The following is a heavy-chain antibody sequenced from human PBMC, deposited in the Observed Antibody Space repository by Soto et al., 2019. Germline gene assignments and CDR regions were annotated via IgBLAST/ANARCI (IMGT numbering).Heavy chain of an antibody. V-gene: IGHV1-3*01. D-gene: IGHD5-18*01. CDR3: ARSLMNPAMVTFYYFDY. J-gene: IGHJ4*02. Sequence: QVQLVQSGAAVKKPGASVKVSCKASGYTFTTYAMHWVRQAPGQRLEWMGWINAANGNTKYSQKFQGRVTITRDTSASTAYMELSSLRSEDTAVYTCARSLMNPAMVTFYYFDYWGQGTLVTVSS. CDR2: INAANGNT. CDR1: GYTFTTYA.